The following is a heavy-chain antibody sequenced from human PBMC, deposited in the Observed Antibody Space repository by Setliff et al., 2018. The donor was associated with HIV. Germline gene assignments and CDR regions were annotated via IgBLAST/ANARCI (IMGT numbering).Heavy chain of an antibody. V-gene: IGHV4-34*10. J-gene: IGHJ6*03. CDR3: ARSGSYAVMDV. Sequence: SETLSLTCAVYGGSFSGYHWSWIRQSPGKGLEWIGYIYNSGGTYYNPSLKSRITMSIDTSKNQFSLKLSSVTAADTAVYYCARSGSYAVMDVWGIGTTVTVSS. D-gene: IGHD1-26*01. CDR1: GGSFSGYH. CDR2: IYNSGGT.